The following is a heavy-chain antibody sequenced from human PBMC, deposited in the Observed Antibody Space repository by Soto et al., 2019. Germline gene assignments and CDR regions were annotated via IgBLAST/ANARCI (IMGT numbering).Heavy chain of an antibody. V-gene: IGHV4-39*01. CDR3: ARPSGSYLYYFDY. D-gene: IGHD1-26*01. J-gene: IGHJ4*02. CDR1: GGSLSSSSYY. Sequence: SSETLSLPCPVSGGSLSSSSYYWGWVRQPPGKGLEWIGSIYYSGSTYYNPSLKSRVTISVDTSKNQFSLKLSSVTAADTAVYYCARPSGSYLYYFDYWGQGTLVTVS. CDR2: IYYSGST.